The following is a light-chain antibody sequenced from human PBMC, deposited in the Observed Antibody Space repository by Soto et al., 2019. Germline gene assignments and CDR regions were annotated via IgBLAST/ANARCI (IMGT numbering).Light chain of an antibody. CDR1: QSVSSGN. V-gene: IGKV3-20*01. Sequence: EIVLTQSPGTLSLSPGERATLSCRASQSVSSGNLVWYQQKPGQAPRLLIYGASSRATGIPDRFSGSGSGTDFSLTISRLEPEDFAVYYCQQYGSSPITFDQGTRLEIK. CDR3: QQYGSSPIT. CDR2: GAS. J-gene: IGKJ5*01.